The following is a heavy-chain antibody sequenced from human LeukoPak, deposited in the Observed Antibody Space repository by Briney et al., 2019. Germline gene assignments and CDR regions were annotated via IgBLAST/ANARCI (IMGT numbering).Heavy chain of an antibody. V-gene: IGHV4-59*08. Sequence: PSETLSLTCTVSGGSIISYYRSWIRQPPGKGLEWIGYIYYSGSTNYNPSLKSRVTISVDTSKNQFSLKLSSVTAADTAVYYCARQMDTAMVTGHYYYYMDVWGKGTTVTVSS. CDR1: GGSIISYY. CDR2: IYYSGST. J-gene: IGHJ6*03. D-gene: IGHD5-18*01. CDR3: ARQMDTAMVTGHYYYYMDV.